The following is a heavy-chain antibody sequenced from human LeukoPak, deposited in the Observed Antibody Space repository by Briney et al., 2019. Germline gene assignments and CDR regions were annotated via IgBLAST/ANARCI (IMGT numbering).Heavy chain of an antibody. CDR1: GYTFTAYY. D-gene: IGHD2-2*01. J-gene: IGHJ4*02. Sequence: ASVKVSCKASGYTFTAYYMHWVRQAPGQGLEFMGWINLNSGDTKYAQKFQGRVTLTRDTSISTAYMELSGLRADDTAVYFCARAYAGSPFDYWGQGTLVTVSP. V-gene: IGHV1-2*02. CDR3: ARAYAGSPFDY. CDR2: INLNSGDT.